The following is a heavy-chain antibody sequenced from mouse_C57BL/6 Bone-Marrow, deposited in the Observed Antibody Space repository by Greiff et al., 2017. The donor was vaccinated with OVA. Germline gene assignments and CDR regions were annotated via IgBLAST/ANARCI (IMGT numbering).Heavy chain of an antibody. Sequence: EVQVVESGGGLVKPGGSLKLSCAASGFTFSSYTMSWVRQTPKQRLEWVATISGYGGNTYYPDSVKDRFTISRDNAKNPLYLQMSSLRSEDTALYYCARQKLRPRYFDVWGTGTTVTVSS. D-gene: IGHD2-4*01. CDR2: ISGYGGNT. CDR3: ARQKLRPRYFDV. J-gene: IGHJ1*03. V-gene: IGHV5-9*01. CDR1: GFTFSSYT.